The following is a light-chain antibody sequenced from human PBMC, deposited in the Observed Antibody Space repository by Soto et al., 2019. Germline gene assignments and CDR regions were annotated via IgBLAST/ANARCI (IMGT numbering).Light chain of an antibody. J-gene: IGLJ1*01. V-gene: IGLV1-47*01. CDR3: AAWDDSLSGYV. CDR2: RNN. CDR1: SSNIGSNY. Sequence: QAVVTQPPSASGTPGQRVTISCSGSSSNIGSNYVYWYQQLPGTAPKLLIYRNNQRPSGVPDRFSGSKSGTSASLAISGLRSEDEADYYCAAWDDSLSGYVFGTGTKRTVL.